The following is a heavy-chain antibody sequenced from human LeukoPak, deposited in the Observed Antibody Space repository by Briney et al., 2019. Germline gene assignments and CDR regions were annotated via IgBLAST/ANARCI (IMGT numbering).Heavy chain of an antibody. D-gene: IGHD3-10*01. CDR2: IYYSGSA. CDR1: GGSISSSSYY. Sequence: SETLSLTCTVSGGSISSSSYYWGWIRQPPGKGLEWIGSIYYSGSAYYNPSLKSRVTISVDTSKNQFSLKLSSVTAADTAVYYCARDKGRMVRGVLDYWGQGTLVTVSS. J-gene: IGHJ4*02. CDR3: ARDKGRMVRGVLDY. V-gene: IGHV4-39*07.